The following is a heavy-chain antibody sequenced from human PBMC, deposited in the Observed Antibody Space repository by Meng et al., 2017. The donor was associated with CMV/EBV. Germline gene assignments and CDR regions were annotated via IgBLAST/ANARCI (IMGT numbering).Heavy chain of an antibody. CDR2: IKQDGSEK. V-gene: IGHV3-7*01. CDR3: ARNLIYCSSTSCYEGGAFDI. J-gene: IGHJ3*02. D-gene: IGHD2-2*01. Sequence: GESLKISCAASGFTFSSYEMNWVRQAPGKGLEWVANIKQDGSEKYYVDSVKGRFTISRDNAKNSLYLQMNSLRAEDTAVYYCARNLIYCSSTSCYEGGAFDIWGQGTMVTVSS. CDR1: GFTFSSYE.